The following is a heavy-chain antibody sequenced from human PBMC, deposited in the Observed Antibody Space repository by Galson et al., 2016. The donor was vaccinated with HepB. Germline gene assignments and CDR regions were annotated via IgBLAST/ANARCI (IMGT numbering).Heavy chain of an antibody. CDR1: GFTLRNYA. V-gene: IGHV3-23*01. CDR2: ISESGVSA. Sequence: SLRLSCAASGFTLRNYAIAWVRQAPGKGLEWVSAISESGVSAYYADSVKGRFTISRDNSKNRLYLQMNSLRPEDTAVYFCAKITDSNNSGEIDYWGQGTLVTVPS. J-gene: IGHJ4*02. D-gene: IGHD3-22*01. CDR3: AKITDSNNSGEIDY.